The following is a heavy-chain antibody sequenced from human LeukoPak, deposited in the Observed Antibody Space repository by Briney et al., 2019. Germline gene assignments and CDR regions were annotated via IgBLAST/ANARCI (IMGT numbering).Heavy chain of an antibody. D-gene: IGHD1-26*01. J-gene: IGHJ4*02. Sequence: ASVKVSCKASGYTFTNYGISWVRQATGQGLEWMGWMNPNSGKTGYAQKFQGRVTITRNTSISTAYMELSSLRSEDTAVYYCARTSGSYEYWGQGTLVTVSS. CDR1: GYTFTNYG. CDR3: ARTSGSYEY. V-gene: IGHV1-8*03. CDR2: MNPNSGKT.